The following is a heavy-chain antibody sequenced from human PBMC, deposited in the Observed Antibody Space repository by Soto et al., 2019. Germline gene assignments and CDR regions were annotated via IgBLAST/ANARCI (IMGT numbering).Heavy chain of an antibody. V-gene: IGHV1-2*04. CDR2: IDGDSGDT. J-gene: IGHJ6*02. CDR1: GYTFTNYY. CDR3: ARTPNNGRAGVYGMDV. Sequence: QVQLVQSGAEVKKPGASVKVSCKASGYTFTNYYIHWVRQAPGQGLEWMGWIDGDSGDTKDAQKFQGWGTMTRDTSTNTAYMELSRLTSADTAVYYCARTPNNGRAGVYGMDVWGQGTTVTVSS. D-gene: IGHD2-8*01.